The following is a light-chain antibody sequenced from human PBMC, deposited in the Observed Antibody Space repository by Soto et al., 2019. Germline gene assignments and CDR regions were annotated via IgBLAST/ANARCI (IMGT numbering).Light chain of an antibody. CDR3: QQSYSTPT. CDR2: AAS. CDR1: QSISSY. V-gene: IGKV1-39*01. J-gene: IGKJ4*01. Sequence: DIQMTQSPSSLSASVGDTVTILYRASQSISSYLNWYQQKPGKAPKLLIYAASSLQSGVPSRFSGSGSGTDFTLTISSLQPEDFATYYCQQSYSTPTFGGGTKVDIK.